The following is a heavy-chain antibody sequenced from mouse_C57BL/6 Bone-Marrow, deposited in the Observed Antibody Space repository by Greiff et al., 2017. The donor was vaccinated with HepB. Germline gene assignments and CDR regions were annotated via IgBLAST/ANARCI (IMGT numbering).Heavy chain of an antibody. V-gene: IGHV1-69*01. CDR3: ARWGLDY. J-gene: IGHJ2*01. CDR1: GYTFTSYW. D-gene: IGHD3-3*01. CDR2: IDPSDSYT. Sequence: VQLQQPGAELVMPGASVKLSCKASGYTFTSYWMHWVKQRPGQGLEWIGEIDPSDSYTNYNQKFKGKSTLTVDKSSSTAYMHLSSLTAEDSAVYYCARWGLDYWGQGTTLTVSS.